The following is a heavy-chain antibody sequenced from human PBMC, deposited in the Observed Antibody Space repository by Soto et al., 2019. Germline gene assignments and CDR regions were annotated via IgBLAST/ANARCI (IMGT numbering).Heavy chain of an antibody. J-gene: IGHJ6*03. Sequence: SETLSLTCTVSGGSISSYYWSWIRQPPGKGLEWIGYIYYSGSTNYNPSLKSRVTISVDTSKNQFSLKLSSVTAADTAVYYCARAGRYGDYFYYYYCMDVWGKGTTVTVSS. CDR2: IYYSGST. CDR3: ARAGRYGDYFYYYYCMDV. V-gene: IGHV4-59*01. CDR1: GGSISSYY. D-gene: IGHD4-17*01.